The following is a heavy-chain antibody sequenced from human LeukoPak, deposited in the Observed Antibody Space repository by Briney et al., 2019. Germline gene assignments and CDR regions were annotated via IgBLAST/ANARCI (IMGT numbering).Heavy chain of an antibody. Sequence: SETLSLTCTVSGGSISNYYCTWIRQPPGKGLEWIGYIYYSGSTKYNPSLKSRVTISMDTSKNQSSLELSSVTAADTAVYFCARATLSAATLDYWGQGALVTVSS. CDR2: IYYSGST. D-gene: IGHD3-16*01. J-gene: IGHJ4*02. V-gene: IGHV4-59*01. CDR3: ARATLSAATLDY. CDR1: GGSISNYY.